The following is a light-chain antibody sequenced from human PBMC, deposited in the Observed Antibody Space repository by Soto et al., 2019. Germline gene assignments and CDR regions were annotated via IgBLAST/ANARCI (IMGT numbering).Light chain of an antibody. CDR2: DAS. J-gene: IGKJ5*01. CDR3: QQRADWPIT. CDR1: QSVASSH. V-gene: IGKV3D-20*02. Sequence: VMTQSPGTLSLSPGARATLSCLPSQSVASSHLAWYRQKPGQAPRLLIYDASSRATGIPDRISGSGSGTDFTLTISSLEPEDFAVYYCQQRADWPITFGQGTRLEIK.